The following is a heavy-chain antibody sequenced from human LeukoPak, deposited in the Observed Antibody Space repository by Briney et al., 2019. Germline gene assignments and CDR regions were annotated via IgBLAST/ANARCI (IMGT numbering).Heavy chain of an antibody. CDR1: GFTFSSYA. CDR2: ISGSGGST. CDR3: AKRVRSGLQSDY. Sequence: PGGSLRHSCAASGFTFSSYAMSWVRQAPGKGLEWVSAISGSGGSTYYADSVKGRFTISRDNSKNTLYLQMNSLRAEDTAVYYCAKRVRSGLQSDYWGQGTLVTVSS. J-gene: IGHJ4*02. D-gene: IGHD5-24*01. V-gene: IGHV3-23*01.